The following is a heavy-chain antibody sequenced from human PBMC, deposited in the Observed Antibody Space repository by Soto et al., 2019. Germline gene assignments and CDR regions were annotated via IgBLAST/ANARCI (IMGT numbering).Heavy chain of an antibody. J-gene: IGHJ6*02. CDR1: GGSISSSSYY. V-gene: IGHV4-39*01. CDR3: ARKAYDDYGGMDV. CDR2: IYYSGST. D-gene: IGHD4-17*01. Sequence: SETLSLTCTVSGGSISSSSYYWGWIRQPPGKGLEWIGSIYYSGSTYYNPSLKSRVTISVDTSKNQFSLKLSSVTAADTAVYYCARKAYDDYGGMDVWGRGTTVTVS.